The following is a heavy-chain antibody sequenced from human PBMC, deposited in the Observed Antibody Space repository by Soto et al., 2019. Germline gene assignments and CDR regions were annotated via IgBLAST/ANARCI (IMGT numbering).Heavy chain of an antibody. CDR2: ITPSSGTT. D-gene: IGHD6-19*01. CDR1: GYIFSSYY. V-gene: IGHV1-46*01. CDR3: ARGEWLATDFDY. J-gene: IGHJ4*02. Sequence: ASVKVSCKTSGYIFSSYYMHWVRQAPGQGLEWMGIITPSSGTTTYAQKFQGRVTMTRDTSTSTVYVELSSLTSDDTAVYYCARGEWLATDFDYWGQGTLVTVSS.